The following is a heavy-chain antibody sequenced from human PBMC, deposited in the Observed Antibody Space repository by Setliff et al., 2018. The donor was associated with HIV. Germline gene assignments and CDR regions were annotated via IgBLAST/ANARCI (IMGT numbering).Heavy chain of an antibody. V-gene: IGHV4-61*02. CDR3: AREYSSSWYRYFDY. CDR2: IYTSGST. J-gene: IGHJ4*02. CDR1: GGSISSGSYY. Sequence: PSETLSLTCTVSGGSISSGSYYWSWIRQPAGKGLEWIGRIYTSGSTNYNPSLKSRVTISVDTSKNQFSLKLSSVTAADTAVYYCAREYSSSWYRYFDYWGQGTQVTVSS. D-gene: IGHD6-13*01.